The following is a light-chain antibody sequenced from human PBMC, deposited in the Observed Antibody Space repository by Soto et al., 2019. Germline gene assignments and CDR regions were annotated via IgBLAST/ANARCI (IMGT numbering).Light chain of an antibody. CDR3: CSHTISGSGTPV. J-gene: IGLJ2*01. CDR2: EVT. V-gene: IGLV2-14*01. Sequence: QSALTQPASVSGSPGQSITLSCTGANSDVKNYDYVSWYRQYPGLAPQLIISEVTNRPSVISDRFSGSKSANTAYLTISGLQVEDEADYYCCSHTISGSGTPVFGGGTKLTVL. CDR1: NSDVKNYDY.